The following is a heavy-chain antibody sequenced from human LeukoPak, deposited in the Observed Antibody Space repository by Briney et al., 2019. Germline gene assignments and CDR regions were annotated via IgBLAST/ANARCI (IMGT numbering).Heavy chain of an antibody. CDR1: GFTFSSYA. J-gene: IGHJ3*02. Sequence: GGSLRLSCAASGFTFSSYAMHWVRQAPGKGLEWVAVISYDGSNKYYADSVKGRFTISRDNSKNTLYLQMNSLRAEDTAVYYCAKRPLAGGAFDIWGQGTMVTVSS. D-gene: IGHD3-16*01. V-gene: IGHV3-30-3*02. CDR2: ISYDGSNK. CDR3: AKRPLAGGAFDI.